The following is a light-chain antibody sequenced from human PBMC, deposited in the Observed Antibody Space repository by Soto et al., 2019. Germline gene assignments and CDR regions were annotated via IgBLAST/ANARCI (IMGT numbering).Light chain of an antibody. Sequence: ELVLTQSPGTPSLSPGERATLSCRASQSVSSSYLAWYQQKPGQAPRLLIYGASSRATGIPDRFSGSGSGTDFTLTISRLEPEDSAVYYCQHYGSSPLTFGGGTKVEIK. CDR3: QHYGSSPLT. CDR2: GAS. J-gene: IGKJ4*01. CDR1: QSVSSSY. V-gene: IGKV3-20*01.